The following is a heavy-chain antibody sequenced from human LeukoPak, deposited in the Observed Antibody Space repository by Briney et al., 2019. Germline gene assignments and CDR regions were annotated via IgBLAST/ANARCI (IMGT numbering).Heavy chain of an antibody. CDR3: ARHPWELTIHWYFDL. V-gene: IGHV4-39*01. CDR2: IYYSGST. CDR1: GGSISSSSYY. Sequence: KTSETLSLTCTVSGGSISSSSYYWGWIRQPPGKGLEWIGSIYYSGSTYYNPSLKSRVTISIDTSKNQFSLKLSSVTAADTAVYYCARHPWELTIHWYFDLWGRGTLVTVSS. J-gene: IGHJ2*01. D-gene: IGHD1-26*01.